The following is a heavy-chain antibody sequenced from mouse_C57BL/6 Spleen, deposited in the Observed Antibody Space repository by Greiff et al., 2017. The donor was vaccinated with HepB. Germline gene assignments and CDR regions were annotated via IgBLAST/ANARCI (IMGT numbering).Heavy chain of an antibody. CDR1: GYTFTSYW. Sequence: QVQLQQPGAELVKPGASVKLSCKASGYTFTSYWMHWVKQRPGQGLEWIGMIHPNSGSTNYNEKFKSKATLTVDKSSSTAYMQLSSLTSEDSAVYYCAIIYDGYYVDYWGQGTTLTVSS. J-gene: IGHJ2*01. CDR3: AIIYDGYYVDY. D-gene: IGHD2-3*01. V-gene: IGHV1-64*01. CDR2: IHPNSGST.